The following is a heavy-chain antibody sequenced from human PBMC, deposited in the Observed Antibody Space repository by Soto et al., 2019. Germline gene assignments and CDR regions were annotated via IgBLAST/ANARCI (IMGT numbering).Heavy chain of an antibody. CDR1: GGSFNNYA. D-gene: IGHD3-10*01. V-gene: IGHV1-69*01. CDR2: IIPNFDTP. CDR3: AVAMVREILIFESSGMHV. J-gene: IGHJ6*02. Sequence: QVHLVQSGAEVKKPGSSVKVSCKTSGGSFNNYAVSWVRQAPAQGLEWMGGIIPNFDTPNYAQKFQDRVTISADEYTRTVYMELRSLRSNDTAVYYCAVAMVREILIFESSGMHVWGQGTTVIVSS.